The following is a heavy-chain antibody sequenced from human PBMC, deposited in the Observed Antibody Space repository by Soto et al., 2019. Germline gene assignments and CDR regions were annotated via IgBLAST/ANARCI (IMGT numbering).Heavy chain of an antibody. Sequence: PSETLSLTCTVSGGSISSYYWSWIRQPPGKGLEWIGYIYYSGSTNYNPSLKSRVTISVDTSKNQFSLKLSSVTAADTAVYYCGIVLNWNDHYYYYYYMDVWGKGTTVTVSS. D-gene: IGHD1-1*01. V-gene: IGHV4-59*01. CDR3: GIVLNWNDHYYYYYYMDV. J-gene: IGHJ6*03. CDR1: GGSISSYY. CDR2: IYYSGST.